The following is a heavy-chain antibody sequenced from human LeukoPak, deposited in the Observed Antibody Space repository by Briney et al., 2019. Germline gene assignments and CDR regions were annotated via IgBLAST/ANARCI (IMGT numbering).Heavy chain of an antibody. D-gene: IGHD3-22*01. CDR1: GFTFSSYA. J-gene: IGHJ4*02. V-gene: IGHV3-23*01. CDR3: AKDGSFDSSGYEWGLFDY. CDR2: ISGSGGST. Sequence: PGGSLRLSCAASGFTFSSYAMSWVRQAPGKGLEWVSAISGSGGSTYYADSVKGRFTISRDNSKNTLYLQTNSLRAEDTAVYYCAKDGSFDSSGYEWGLFDYWGQGTLVTVSS.